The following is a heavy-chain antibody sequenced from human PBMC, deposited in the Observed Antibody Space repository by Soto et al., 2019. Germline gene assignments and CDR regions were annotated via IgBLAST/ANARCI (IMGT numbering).Heavy chain of an antibody. Sequence: GGSLRLSCAASGFTFGSYWMNWVRQAPGKGLVWVSRIDSDGSSTTYADSVKGRFTTSRDNAKNTLYLQMSSLRVEDTAVYYCERGRPYGMDVWGQGTTVTVSS. CDR2: IDSDGSST. V-gene: IGHV3-74*01. J-gene: IGHJ6*02. CDR3: ERGRPYGMDV. CDR1: GFTFGSYW.